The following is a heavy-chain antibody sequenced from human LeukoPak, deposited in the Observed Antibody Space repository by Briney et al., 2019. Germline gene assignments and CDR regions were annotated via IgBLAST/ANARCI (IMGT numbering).Heavy chain of an antibody. V-gene: IGHV3-23*05. Sequence: GGSLRLSCEASGFVFSIHAMSWVRQAPGKGLEWVAAISNGHYYADSVKGRFTISRDNSKNTVYLQMRSLRAEDTAVYFCVREAGYCTEASCSNTNWFDPWGQGTLVTVSS. J-gene: IGHJ5*02. CDR2: ISNGH. D-gene: IGHD2-8*02. CDR3: VREAGYCTEASCSNTNWFDP. CDR1: GFVFSIHA.